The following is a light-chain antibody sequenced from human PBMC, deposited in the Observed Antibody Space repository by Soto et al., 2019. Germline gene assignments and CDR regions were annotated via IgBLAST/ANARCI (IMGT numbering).Light chain of an antibody. V-gene: IGKV2-30*01. Sequence: EAVLTQSPATLPVTLGQPASISCRSSLSLVYSDGNIDFNWFQQRPGHSPRRLIYKVSSRDSGVPDRYSGSGSGTDFTLKISRVEAEDVAVYYFMKAAYWPYTFGHGTSLEIK. CDR1: LSLVYSDGNID. CDR2: KVS. CDR3: MKAAYWPYT. J-gene: IGKJ2*01.